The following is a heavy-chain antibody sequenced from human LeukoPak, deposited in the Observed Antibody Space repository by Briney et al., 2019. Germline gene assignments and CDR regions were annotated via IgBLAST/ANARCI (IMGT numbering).Heavy chain of an antibody. J-gene: IGHJ4*02. D-gene: IGHD6-13*01. Sequence: PGGSLRLSCTASGFTFSSYVMTCVRQAPGKGLEWVSGISGSGGSTYYADSVKGRFTISRDNSKNILYLQMNSLSVEDTALYYCAKGYSTNWYLFDFWGQGSLVTVSS. CDR2: ISGSGGST. V-gene: IGHV3-23*01. CDR1: GFTFSSYV. CDR3: AKGYSTNWYLFDF.